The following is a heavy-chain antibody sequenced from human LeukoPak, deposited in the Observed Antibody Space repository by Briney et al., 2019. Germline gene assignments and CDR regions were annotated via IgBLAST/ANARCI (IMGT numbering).Heavy chain of an antibody. CDR1: GFTFSGSW. V-gene: IGHV3-74*01. CDR2: IKSDGTNT. D-gene: IGHD4-17*01. J-gene: IGHJ2*01. CDR3: ATAMTTVTIGPWWYFDL. Sequence: GGSLRLSCAASGFTFSGSWMNWVRQAPGKGLVWVSAIKSDGTNTYYADSVKGRFTISRDNSKNTLYLQMDSLRAEDTAVYYCATAMTTVTIGPWWYFDLWGRGTLVTVSS.